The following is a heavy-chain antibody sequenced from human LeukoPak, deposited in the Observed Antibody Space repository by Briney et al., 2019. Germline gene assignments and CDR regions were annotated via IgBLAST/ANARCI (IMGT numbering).Heavy chain of an antibody. CDR1: GFTISTYW. D-gene: IGHD5-12*01. V-gene: IGHV3-7*01. J-gene: IGHJ4*02. CDR3: ARAPYSGYDFDIFYYFDY. Sequence: PGGSLRLSCTASGFTISTYWMSWVRQAPGKGLEWVANIKQDGSEKYYVDSVKGRFTISRDNAKNSLYLQMNSLRAEDTAVYYCARAPYSGYDFDIFYYFDYWGQGTLVTVSS. CDR2: IKQDGSEK.